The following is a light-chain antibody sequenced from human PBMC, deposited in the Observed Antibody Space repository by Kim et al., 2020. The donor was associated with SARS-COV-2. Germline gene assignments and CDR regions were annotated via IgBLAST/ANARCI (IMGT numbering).Light chain of an antibody. V-gene: IGKV1-27*01. J-gene: IGKJ1*01. CDR1: QDIGNY. CDR2: GAS. Sequence: ESVGDRVTIPCRASQDIGNYVAWYQQEPGKVPKLLISGASALQSGVPSRFGGSGSGTHFTLTITSLQPEDVATYYCQRYDSPPWTFGPGTKVDIK. CDR3: QRYDSPPWT.